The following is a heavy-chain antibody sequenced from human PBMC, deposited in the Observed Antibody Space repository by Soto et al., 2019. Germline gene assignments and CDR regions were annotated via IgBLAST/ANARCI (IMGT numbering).Heavy chain of an antibody. CDR3: ARQGERTIQYLNWFDP. CDR1: GTSISSSSSF. D-gene: IGHD4-4*01. V-gene: IGHV4-39*01. CDR2: MFYSGST. Sequence: SETLSLTCTVLGTSISSSSSFWGWIRQPPGKRLEWIGSMFYSGSTYYNPSLKSRVTISVDTSKNQFSLKLISVTAADTAVYYCARQGERTIQYLNWFDPWGQGTLVTVPS. J-gene: IGHJ5*02.